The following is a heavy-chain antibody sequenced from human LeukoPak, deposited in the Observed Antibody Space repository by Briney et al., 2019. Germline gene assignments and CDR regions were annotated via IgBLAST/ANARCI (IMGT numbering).Heavy chain of an antibody. CDR2: IHHNGAA. CDR1: GFTFSSYA. Sequence: GSLRLSCAESGFTFSSYAMYWIRQSPGKGLEWLGYIHHNGAANYNPSLQSRVTTSVAVSKGQFSLRLTSMTATDTALYYCARFKDFWGDHHNSVGFDFWGPGILVTVSS. D-gene: IGHD7-27*01. V-gene: IGHV4-59*08. J-gene: IGHJ4*02. CDR3: ARFKDFWGDHHNSVGFDF.